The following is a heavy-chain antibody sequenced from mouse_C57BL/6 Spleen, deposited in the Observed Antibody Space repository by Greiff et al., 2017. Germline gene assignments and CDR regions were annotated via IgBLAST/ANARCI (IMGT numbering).Heavy chain of an antibody. V-gene: IGHV5-16*01. CDR3: ARDHWEDYAMDY. J-gene: IGHJ4*01. D-gene: IGHD4-1*01. Sequence: EVKLVESEGGLVQPGSSMKLSCTASGFTFSDYYMAWVRQVPEKGLEWVANINYDGSSTYYLDSLKSRFIISRDTAKNVLYLQMISLKSEDTATYYCARDHWEDYAMDYWGQGTSGTVSS. CDR2: INYDGSST. CDR1: GFTFSDYY.